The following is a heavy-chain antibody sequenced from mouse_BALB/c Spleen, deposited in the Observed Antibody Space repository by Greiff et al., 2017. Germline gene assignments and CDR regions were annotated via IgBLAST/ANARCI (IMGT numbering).Heavy chain of an antibody. J-gene: IGHJ4*01. CDR2: IYPGSGNT. CDR1: GYTFTDYY. CDR3: ARPSTMSMDY. D-gene: IGHD2-4*01. V-gene: IGHV1-77*01. Sequence: VQLQQSGAELARPGASVKLSCKASGYTFTDYYINWVKQRTGQGLEWIGEIYPGSGNTYYNEKFKGKATLTADKSSSTAYMQLSSLTSEDSAVYFCARPSTMSMDYWGQGTSVTVSS.